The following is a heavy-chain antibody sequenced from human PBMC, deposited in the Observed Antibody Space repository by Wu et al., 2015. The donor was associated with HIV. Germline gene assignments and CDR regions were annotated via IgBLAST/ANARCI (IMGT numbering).Heavy chain of an antibody. V-gene: IGHV1-8*01. Sequence: QVQLVQSGAEVKKPGASVKVSCKASGYTFTGYDINWVRQATGQGPEWMGWMNPNSGNTGYAQKFQGRVTMTRNTSRSTAYMELSSLRSEDTAVYYCARGLIRRYGDEAYFDHWGQGTLVTVSS. D-gene: IGHD4/OR15-4a*01. CDR2: MNPNSGNT. CDR3: ARGLIRRYGDEAYFDH. J-gene: IGHJ4*02. CDR1: GYTFTGYD.